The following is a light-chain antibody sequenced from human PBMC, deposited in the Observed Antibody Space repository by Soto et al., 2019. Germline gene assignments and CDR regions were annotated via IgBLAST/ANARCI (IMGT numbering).Light chain of an antibody. V-gene: IGLV2-14*01. CDR2: EVS. CDR1: SSDVGGYNY. J-gene: IGLJ1*01. CDR3: SSYTSSSTLV. Sequence: QSALTQPASVSGSPGQSITISCNGTSSDVGGYNYVSWYQQHPGKAPKLMIYEVSNRPSGVSNRFSGSKSGNTASLTISGLQAEDEADYYCSSYTSSSTLVFGTGIKLTVL.